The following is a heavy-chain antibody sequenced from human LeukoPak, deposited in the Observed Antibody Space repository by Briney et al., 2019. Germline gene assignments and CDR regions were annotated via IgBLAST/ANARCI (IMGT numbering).Heavy chain of an antibody. CDR1: GYSFTSYW. D-gene: IGHD2/OR15-2a*01. J-gene: IGHJ4*02. CDR2: IYPGDSDT. V-gene: IGHV5-51*01. Sequence: PGESLKISCKGSGYSFTSYWIGWVRQMPGKGLEWMGIIYPGDSDTRYSPSFQGQVTISADKSISTAYLQWSSLKASDTAMYYCATLDNHSKIRNIVNDYWGQGTLVTVSS. CDR3: ATLDNHSKIRNIVNDY.